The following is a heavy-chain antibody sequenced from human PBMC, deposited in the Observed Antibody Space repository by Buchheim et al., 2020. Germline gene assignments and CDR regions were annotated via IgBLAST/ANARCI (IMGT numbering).Heavy chain of an antibody. V-gene: IGHV3-30*04. J-gene: IGHJ6*02. CDR3: ARDPRITSYGMDV. CDR2: ISYDGSNK. CDR1: GFTFSSYA. Sequence: QVQLVESGGGVVQPGRSLRLSCAASGFTFSSYAMHWVRQAPGKGPEWVAVISYDGSNKYYADSVKGRFTISRDNSKNTLYLQMNSLRAEDTAVYYCARDPRITSYGMDVWGQGTT. D-gene: IGHD3-10*01.